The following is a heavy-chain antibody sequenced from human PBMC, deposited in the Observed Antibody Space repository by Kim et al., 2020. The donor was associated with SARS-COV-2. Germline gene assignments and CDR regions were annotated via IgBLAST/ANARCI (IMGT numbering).Heavy chain of an antibody. CDR3: ERPPRPTNHNGMDV. CDR1: GFTFSDYW. V-gene: IGHV3-74*01. J-gene: IGHJ6*02. CDR2: INSDGTST. Sequence: GGSLRLSCAASGFTFSDYWMHWVRQVPGKGLVWVSRINSDGTSTSYADSVKGRFTISRDNAKNTLDLQMNSLRAEDTAVYYCERPPRPTNHNGMDVWGQGTTVIVSS.